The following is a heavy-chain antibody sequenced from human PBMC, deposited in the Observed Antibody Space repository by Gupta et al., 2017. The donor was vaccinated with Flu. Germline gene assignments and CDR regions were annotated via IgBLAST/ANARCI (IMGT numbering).Heavy chain of an antibody. Sequence: PGKGLEWVAGISWNSGSLGYAAPVKDRFIISRDNDKNSLFLELNSLRNEDTAFYYCAKNSESLLSLDSVFDYWGQGAPVTVSS. V-gene: IGHV3-9*01. D-gene: IGHD3-3*01. J-gene: IGHJ4*02. CDR3: AKNSESLLSLDSVFDY. CDR2: ISWNSGSL.